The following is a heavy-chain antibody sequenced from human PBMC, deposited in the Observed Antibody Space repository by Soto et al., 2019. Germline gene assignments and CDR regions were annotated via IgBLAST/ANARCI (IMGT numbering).Heavy chain of an antibody. CDR2: IYHSGST. J-gene: IGHJ6*02. D-gene: IGHD1-26*01. Sequence: HSETLSLTCTVSGDSISSSTYYWGWIRQPPGKGLEWIGSIYHSGSTYYNPSLKSRVTISVDTSENQFSLKLTSVTAADTAVYYCARHQWGAYANRRGLDVWGQGTTVTVSS. V-gene: IGHV4-39*01. CDR3: ARHQWGAYANRRGLDV. CDR1: GDSISSSTYY.